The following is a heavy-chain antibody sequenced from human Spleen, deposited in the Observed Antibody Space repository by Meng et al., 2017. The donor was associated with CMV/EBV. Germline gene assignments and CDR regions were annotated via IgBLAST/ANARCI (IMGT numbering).Heavy chain of an antibody. Sequence: TVSAYSMNWVRQAPGKGLEWVSSISSSSNYIYYADSVKSRFTISRDNAKNSLYLQMNSLRAGDTAVYYCARDGALSGSYYGPHNWFDPWGQGTLVTVSS. D-gene: IGHD1-26*01. CDR1: TVSAYS. CDR3: ARDGALSGSYYGPHNWFDP. V-gene: IGHV3-21*01. CDR2: ISSSSNYI. J-gene: IGHJ5*02.